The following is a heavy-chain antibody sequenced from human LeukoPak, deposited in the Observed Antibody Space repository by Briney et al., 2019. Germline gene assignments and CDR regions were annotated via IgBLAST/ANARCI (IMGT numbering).Heavy chain of an antibody. CDR2: ISYDGSNK. D-gene: IGHD6-19*01. J-gene: IGHJ4*02. CDR1: GFTFSSYG. V-gene: IGHV3-30*18. CDR3: AKDEQWLALGYYFDS. Sequence: GGSLRLSCAASGFTFSSYGMHWVRQAPGKGLEWVTVISYDGSNKYYTDSEKGRFTISRDNSKNTVYLQMNSLRTDDTAVYFCAKDEQWLALGYYFDSWGQGTLVTVSS.